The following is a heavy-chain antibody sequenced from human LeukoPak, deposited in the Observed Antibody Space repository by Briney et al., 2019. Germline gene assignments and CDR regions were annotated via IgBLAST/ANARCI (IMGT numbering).Heavy chain of an antibody. CDR3: ARHSIIGGTEYAFDI. CDR2: INHSGST. CDR1: GGSFSGYY. V-gene: IGHV4-34*01. D-gene: IGHD2-15*01. Sequence: PSETLSLTCAIYGGSFSGYYWSWIRQPPGKGLEWIGEINHSGSTNFNPSLKSRVTISVDASKNQFSLKLNSVTAADTAVYYCARHSIIGGTEYAFDIWGQGTMVTVSS. J-gene: IGHJ3*02.